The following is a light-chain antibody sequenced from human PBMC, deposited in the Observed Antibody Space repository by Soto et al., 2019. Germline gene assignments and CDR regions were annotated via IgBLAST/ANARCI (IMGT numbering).Light chain of an antibody. Sequence: DIQLTQSPSFLSASVGDRVTITCRASQGISSYLAWYQQKPGKAPKLLIYAACTLQSGVPSRFSGRGSGTEFTLTISSLQPDDFATYYCQQLNSYPTFGQGTRLEMK. V-gene: IGKV1-9*01. J-gene: IGKJ5*01. CDR1: QGISSY. CDR2: AAC. CDR3: QQLNSYPT.